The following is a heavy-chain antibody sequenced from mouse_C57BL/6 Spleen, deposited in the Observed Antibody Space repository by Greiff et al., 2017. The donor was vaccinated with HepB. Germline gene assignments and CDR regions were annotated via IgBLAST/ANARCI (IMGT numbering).Heavy chain of an antibody. D-gene: IGHD2-1*01. CDR1: GYTFTSYG. CDR3: AREGTVGNYWFAY. V-gene: IGHV1-81*01. Sequence: VQLQESGAELARPGASVKLSCKASGYTFTSYGISWVKQRTGQGLEWIGEIYPRSGNTYYNEKFKGKATLTADKSSSTAYMELRSLTSEDSAVYFCAREGTVGNYWFAYWGQGTLVTVSA. CDR2: IYPRSGNT. J-gene: IGHJ3*01.